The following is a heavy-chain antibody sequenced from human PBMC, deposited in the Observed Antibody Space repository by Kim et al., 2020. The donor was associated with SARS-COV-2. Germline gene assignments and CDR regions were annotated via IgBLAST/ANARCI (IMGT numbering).Heavy chain of an antibody. J-gene: IGHJ4*02. CDR3: AEAHSSGWYVLLR. D-gene: IGHD6-19*01. Sequence: SVKVSCKASGGTFSSYAISWVRQAPGQGLEWMGWIIPIFGTANYAQKFQGRVTITADESTSTAYMELISLRSEDTAVYYCAEAHSSGWYVLLRWGQGTLVTVSS. V-gene: IGHV1-69*13. CDR2: IIPIFGTA. CDR1: GGTFSSYA.